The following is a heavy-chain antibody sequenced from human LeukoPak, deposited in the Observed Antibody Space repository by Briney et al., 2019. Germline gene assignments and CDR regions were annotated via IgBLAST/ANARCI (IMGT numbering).Heavy chain of an antibody. CDR2: ISSSSRYI. V-gene: IGHV3-21*01. J-gene: IGHJ1*01. CDR3: ARDLSSSSTAYFQH. Sequence: GGSLRLSCAASGFTFSSYSMNWVRQAPGKGLEWVSSISSSSRYIYYADSVKGRFTISRDNAKNSLYLQMDSLRAEDTAVYYCARDLSSSSTAYFQHWGQGTLVTVSS. D-gene: IGHD6-6*01. CDR1: GFTFSSYS.